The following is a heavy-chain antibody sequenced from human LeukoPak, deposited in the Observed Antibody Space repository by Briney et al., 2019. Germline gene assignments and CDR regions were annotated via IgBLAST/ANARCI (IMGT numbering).Heavy chain of an antibody. Sequence: GGSLRLSCAASGFTFSSYGMRWIRQAPGKGLEWVSSIDYSGGSSYYADSVKGRFTISREDSKNTLYLQLNSLRAEDTALYYCATNSGWYGVSWGQGTLVTVSS. CDR1: GFTFSSYG. J-gene: IGHJ4*02. V-gene: IGHV3-23*01. D-gene: IGHD6-19*01. CDR3: ATNSGWYGVS. CDR2: IDYSGGSS.